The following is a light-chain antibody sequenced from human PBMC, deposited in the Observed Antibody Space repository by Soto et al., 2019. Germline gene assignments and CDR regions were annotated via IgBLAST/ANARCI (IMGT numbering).Light chain of an antibody. J-gene: IGKJ3*01. CDR3: QQRSNWPPEVT. CDR1: QSVSSY. CDR2: DGS. V-gene: IGKV3-11*01. Sequence: EIVLTQSPATLSLSPGERATLSCRASQSVSSYLAWYQQKPGQAPRLLIYDGSNRATGIPARFSGSGSGTDFTLTISSLEPEDFAVYYCQQRSNWPPEVTFGPGTKVDIK.